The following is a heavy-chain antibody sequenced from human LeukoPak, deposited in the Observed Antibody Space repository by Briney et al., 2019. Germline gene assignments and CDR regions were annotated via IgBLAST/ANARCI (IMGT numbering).Heavy chain of an antibody. J-gene: IGHJ6*03. V-gene: IGHV3-15*01. D-gene: IGHD3-9*01. CDR2: IKSKTDGGTT. CDR1: GFTFSNAW. CDR3: TRELLDWRYNYYYYMDV. Sequence: GGSLRLSCAASGFTFSNAWMSWVRQAPGKGLEWVGRIKSKTDGGTTDYAAPVKGRFTISRDDSKNTLYLQMNSLKTEDTAVYYCTRELLDWRYNYYYYMDVWGKGTTVTVSS.